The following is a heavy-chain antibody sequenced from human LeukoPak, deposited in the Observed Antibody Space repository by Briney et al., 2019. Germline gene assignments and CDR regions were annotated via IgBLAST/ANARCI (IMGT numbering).Heavy chain of an antibody. J-gene: IGHJ4*02. CDR3: AGVEPDY. CDR2: INTDGSST. D-gene: IGHD1-14*01. Sequence: GGSLRLSCAASGFTFSSYWMHWVRHAPGKGLVWVSRINTDGSSTNYADSVKGRFTISRDNAKNTLYLQMNSVRAEDTAVYYCAGVEPDYWGQGTLVTVSS. CDR1: GFTFSSYW. V-gene: IGHV3-74*01.